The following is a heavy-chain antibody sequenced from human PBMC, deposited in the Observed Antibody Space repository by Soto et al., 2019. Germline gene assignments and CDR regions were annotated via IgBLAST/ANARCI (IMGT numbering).Heavy chain of an antibody. J-gene: IGHJ6*02. D-gene: IGHD5-12*01. V-gene: IGHV1-69*13. Sequence: GALVKGSCKASGGTFCSYAISWLRQAPGQGLEWMGGIIPIFGTANYAQKFQGRVTITADESTSTAYMELSSLRSEDTAVYYCARDRGDGYNFNYYGMDVWGQGTTVTVSS. CDR3: ARDRGDGYNFNYYGMDV. CDR1: GGTFCSYA. CDR2: IIPIFGTA.